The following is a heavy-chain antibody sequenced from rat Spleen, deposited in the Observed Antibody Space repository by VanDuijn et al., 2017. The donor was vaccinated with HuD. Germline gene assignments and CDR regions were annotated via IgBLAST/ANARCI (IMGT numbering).Heavy chain of an antibody. V-gene: IGHV5-29*01. Sequence: EVKLVESGGGLVQPGRCLQLPCAASGFTFSDSGVAWVRQAPTAGLECVATISYGDSSGHSGTYYRDSVRGRFTISRDDAKSTLSMQMDSLRSEDTATYYCARRHYGYTDYFDHWGQGVMVTVSS. D-gene: IGHD1-9*01. CDR2: ISYGDSSGHSGT. CDR1: GFTFSDSG. J-gene: IGHJ2*01. CDR3: ARRHYGYTDYFDH.